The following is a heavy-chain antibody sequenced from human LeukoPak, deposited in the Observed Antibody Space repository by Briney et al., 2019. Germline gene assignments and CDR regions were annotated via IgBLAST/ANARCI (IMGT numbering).Heavy chain of an antibody. V-gene: IGHV4-59*01. D-gene: IGHD3-10*01. CDR3: ARGGYYGSGSDDAFDI. CDR2: IFYRRST. Sequence: SETLSLTCTVSGGSISSYYWSWIRQPPGKRLEWIGYIFYRRSTNYNPSLKSRVAISEDTSKNQFSLNLSSVTAADTAVYYCARGGYYGSGSDDAFDIWGQGTMVTVSS. J-gene: IGHJ3*02. CDR1: GGSISSYY.